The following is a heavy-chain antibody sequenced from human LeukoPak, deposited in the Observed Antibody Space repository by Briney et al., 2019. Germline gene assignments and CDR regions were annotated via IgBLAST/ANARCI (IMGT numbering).Heavy chain of an antibody. J-gene: IGHJ4*02. CDR1: GFTFSSYA. CDR3: VKASYSSGYSYSY. D-gene: IGHD3-22*01. CDR2: ISYDGSNK. Sequence: GGSLRLSCAASGFTFSSYAMHWVRQAPGKGLEWVAVISYDGSNKYYADSVKGRFTISRDNSKNTLYLQMNSLRAEDTAVYSCVKASYSSGYSYSYWGQGTLVTVSS. V-gene: IGHV3-30*04.